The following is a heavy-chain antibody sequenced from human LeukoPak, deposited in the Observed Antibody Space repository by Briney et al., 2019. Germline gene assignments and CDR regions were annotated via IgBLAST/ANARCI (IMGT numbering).Heavy chain of an antibody. J-gene: IGHJ4*02. D-gene: IGHD5-18*01. CDR1: GFTFSSYG. CDR2: IRYDGSNK. Sequence: GGSLRLSCAASGFTFSSYGMQWVRQAPGKGLEWVAFIRYDGSNKYYTDSVKGRFTISRDNSKNTLYLQMNSLRAEDTAVYYCAKIRSYGYVGPFDYWGQGTLVTVSS. V-gene: IGHV3-30*02. CDR3: AKIRSYGYVGPFDY.